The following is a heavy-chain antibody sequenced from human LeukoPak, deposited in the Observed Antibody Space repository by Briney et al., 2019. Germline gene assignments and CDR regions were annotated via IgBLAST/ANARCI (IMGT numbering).Heavy chain of an antibody. J-gene: IGHJ2*01. CDR1: GFTFSSYA. Sequence: GGSLRLSCAASGFTFSSYAMHWVRQAPGKGLEWVSSISSSSSYIYYADSVKGRFTISRDNAKNSLYLQMNSLRAEDTAVYYCARDPAVTTLWYFDLWGRGTLVTVSS. CDR3: ARDPAVTTLWYFDL. D-gene: IGHD4-17*01. V-gene: IGHV3-21*01. CDR2: ISSSSSYI.